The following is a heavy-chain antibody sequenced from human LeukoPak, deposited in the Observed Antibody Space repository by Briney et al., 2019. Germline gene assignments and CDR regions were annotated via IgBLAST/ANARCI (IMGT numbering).Heavy chain of an antibody. CDR3: ARDYGDYFDY. CDR1: GGSISNYY. CDR2: IYYSGST. Sequence: KPSETLSLTCTVSGGSISNYYWSWIRQPPGKGLEWIGNIYYSGSTNYNPSLKSRVIISVDTSKNQFSLKLSSVAAADTAVYYCARDYGDYFDYWGQGTLVTVSS. J-gene: IGHJ4*02. D-gene: IGHD4-17*01. V-gene: IGHV4-59*01.